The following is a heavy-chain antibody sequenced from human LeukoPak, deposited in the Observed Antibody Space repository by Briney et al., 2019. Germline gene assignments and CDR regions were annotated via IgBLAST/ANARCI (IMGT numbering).Heavy chain of an antibody. Sequence: GGSLRLSCAASGFTFSSYSMNWVRKAPGKGLEWVSPISSSSSYIYYADSVKGRFTISRDNAKNSLYLQMNSLRAEDTAVYYCARAHKEDSSGYYPWFDPWGQGTLVTVSS. CDR3: ARAHKEDSSGYYPWFDP. CDR1: GFTFSSYS. V-gene: IGHV3-21*01. CDR2: ISSSSSYI. D-gene: IGHD3-22*01. J-gene: IGHJ5*02.